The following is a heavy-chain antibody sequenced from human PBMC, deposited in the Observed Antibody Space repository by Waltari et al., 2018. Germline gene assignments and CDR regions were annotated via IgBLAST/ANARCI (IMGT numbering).Heavy chain of an antibody. J-gene: IGHJ5*02. CDR2: VNPNSGTT. D-gene: IGHD3-3*01. Sequence: QVQLVQTGAEVLRPGAAVKVSCQASGYTFINYDINWVRQAAGQGLEWMGWVNPNSGTTAYAQKSQVRISLTWDTFTRTAYMELSNLRSDDTAVFYCARGRDVFANFDYNWFDPWGQGTLVTVSS. CDR3: ARGRDVFANFDYNWFDP. CDR1: GYTFINYD. V-gene: IGHV1-8*02.